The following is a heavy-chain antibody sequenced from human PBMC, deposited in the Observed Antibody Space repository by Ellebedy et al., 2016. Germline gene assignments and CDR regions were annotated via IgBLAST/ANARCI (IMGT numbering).Heavy chain of an antibody. J-gene: IGHJ6*02. D-gene: IGHD3-10*02. Sequence: SETLSLTCTVSGYSINSGYYWGWIRQPPGKGLEWIGNFYHSGRTYYNPSLKSRVTISADTSTNHFSLRLSSVTAADTAVYYCYVGYYYYCVDVWGQGTTVTVSS. CDR2: FYHSGRT. CDR1: GYSINSGYY. CDR3: YVGYYYYCVDV. V-gene: IGHV4-38-2*02.